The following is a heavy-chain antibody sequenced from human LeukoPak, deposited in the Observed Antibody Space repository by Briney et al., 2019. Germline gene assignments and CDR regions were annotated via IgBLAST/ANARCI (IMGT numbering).Heavy chain of an antibody. V-gene: IGHV3-64*01. CDR3: ASGYCSGGSCYSSYYYGMDV. CDR1: GFTFSSYA. CDR2: ISSNGGST. D-gene: IGHD2-15*01. J-gene: IGHJ6*02. Sequence: PGGSLRLSCAASGFTFSSYAMHWVRQAPGKGLEYVSAISSNGGSTYYANSVKGRFTISRDNSKNTLYLQMGSLRAEDMAVYYCASGYCSGGSCYSSYYYGMDVWGQGTTVTVSS.